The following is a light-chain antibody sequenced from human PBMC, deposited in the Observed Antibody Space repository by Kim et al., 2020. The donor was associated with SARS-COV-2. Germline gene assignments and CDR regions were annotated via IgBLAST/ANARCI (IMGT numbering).Light chain of an antibody. Sequence: EIVLTQSPGTLSLSPGERATLSCRASQTIAGNFLAWYQQKPGQAPRLLIYGASTRATDIPDRFSGSGSGTDFTLTIGRLEPEDFAVYYCQQYGNLPPWTFGQGTKLDI. V-gene: IGKV3-20*01. CDR2: GAS. CDR1: QTIAGNF. J-gene: IGKJ1*01. CDR3: QQYGNLPPWT.